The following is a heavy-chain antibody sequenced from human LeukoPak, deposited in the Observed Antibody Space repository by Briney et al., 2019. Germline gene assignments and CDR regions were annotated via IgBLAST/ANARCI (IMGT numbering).Heavy chain of an antibody. D-gene: IGHD6-13*01. CDR1: GFTFSSYA. J-gene: IGHJ6*02. Sequence: GGSLRLSCAASGFTFSSYAMSWVRQAPGKGLEWVSAISGSGGITYYADSVKGRFTISKDNSKNTVYLQMSSLRVDDTAVYYCAKAASSSWPSYYYGMDVWGQGTTVTVSS. CDR2: ISGSGGIT. V-gene: IGHV3-23*01. CDR3: AKAASSSWPSYYYGMDV.